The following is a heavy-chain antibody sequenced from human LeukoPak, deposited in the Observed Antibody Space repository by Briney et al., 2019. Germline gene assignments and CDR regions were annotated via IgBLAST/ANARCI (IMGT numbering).Heavy chain of an antibody. V-gene: IGHV3-23*01. J-gene: IGHJ6*02. CDR3: TPDYGDEYYYYGMDV. CDR2: ISGSGGST. D-gene: IGHD4-17*01. Sequence: PGGSLRLSCAASGFTVSSNYMSWVRQAPGKGLEWVSAISGSGGSTYYADSVKGRFTISRDNSKNTLYLQMNSLRAEDTAVYYCTPDYGDEYYYYGMDVWGQGTTVTVSS. CDR1: GFTVSSNY.